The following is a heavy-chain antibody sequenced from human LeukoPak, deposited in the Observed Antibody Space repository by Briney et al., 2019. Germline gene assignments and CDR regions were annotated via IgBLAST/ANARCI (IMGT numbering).Heavy chain of an antibody. V-gene: IGHV4-4*07. CDR1: GGSISSYY. D-gene: IGHD6-19*01. CDR2: IYTSGST. J-gene: IGHJ6*03. Sequence: PSETLSLTCTVSGGSISSYYWSWIRQPAGKGLEWIGRIYTSGSTNYNPSLKSRVTMSVDTSKNQFSLKLSSVTAADTAVYYCARRAGIAVALWYYYYMDVWGKGTTVTISS. CDR3: ARRAGIAVALWYYYYMDV.